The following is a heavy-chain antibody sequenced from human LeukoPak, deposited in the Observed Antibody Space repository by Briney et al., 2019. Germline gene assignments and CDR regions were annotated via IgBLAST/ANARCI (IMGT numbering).Heavy chain of an antibody. V-gene: IGHV1-46*01. Sequence: ASVKVSCKASGYTFTSYYMHWVRQAPGQGSEGMGVINPSGGSTSYAQEFQGRVTINRDTSTSTAYIELSSLRSEDTAVYYCAVTYYYDSSGARIDYWGQGTLVTVSS. J-gene: IGHJ4*02. CDR3: AVTYYYDSSGARIDY. D-gene: IGHD3-22*01. CDR1: GYTFTSYY. CDR2: INPSGGST.